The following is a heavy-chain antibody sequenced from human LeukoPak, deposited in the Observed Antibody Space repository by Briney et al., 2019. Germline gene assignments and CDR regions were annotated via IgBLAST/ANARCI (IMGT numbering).Heavy chain of an antibody. CDR1: GYSFTSYW. Sequence: GESPKVSCKGSGYSFTSYWIGWVRQMPGKGLEWMGIIYPGDSDTRYSPSFQGQVTISADKSISTAYLQWSSLKASDTAMYYCARGLDPPEWMQLWSSAFDIWGQGTMVTVSS. CDR2: IYPGDSDT. CDR3: ARGLDPPEWMQLWSSAFDI. J-gene: IGHJ3*02. V-gene: IGHV5-51*01. D-gene: IGHD5-18*01.